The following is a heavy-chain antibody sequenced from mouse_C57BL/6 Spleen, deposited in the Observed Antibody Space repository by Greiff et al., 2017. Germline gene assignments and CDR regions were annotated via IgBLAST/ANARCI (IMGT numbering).Heavy chain of an antibody. CDR3: ARGHRYDGYYWYFDV. Sequence: QVQLKESGAELVKPGASVKMSCKASGYTFTTYPIEWMKQNHGKSLEWIGNFHPYNDDTKYNEKFKGKATLTVDKSSSTVYLELSRLTSGSAAVYDCARGHRYDGYYWYFDVWGTGTTVTVSS. J-gene: IGHJ1*03. V-gene: IGHV1-47*01. D-gene: IGHD2-3*01. CDR2: FHPYNDDT. CDR1: GYTFTTYP.